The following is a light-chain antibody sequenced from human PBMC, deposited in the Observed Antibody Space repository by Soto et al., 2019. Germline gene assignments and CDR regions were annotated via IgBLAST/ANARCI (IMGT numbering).Light chain of an antibody. CDR1: QGINNY. J-gene: IGKJ1*01. CDR2: AAS. Sequence: DIQMTQSPSSLSASVGDRVTITCRASQGINNYLAWYQQRPGKVPRLLMYAASTLQSGVPSRFSGSVSGTDCTLTISSLQPEDVATYYWQKYDNAPWTFGQETKVDIK. V-gene: IGKV1-27*01. CDR3: QKYDNAPWT.